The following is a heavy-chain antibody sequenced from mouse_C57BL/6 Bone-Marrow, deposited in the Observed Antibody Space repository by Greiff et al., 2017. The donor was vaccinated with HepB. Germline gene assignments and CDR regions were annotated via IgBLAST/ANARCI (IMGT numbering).Heavy chain of an antibody. CDR2: FYPGSGSI. Sequence: QVQLQQSGAELVKPGASVKLSCKASGYTFTEYTIHWVKQRSGQGLEWIGWFYPGSGSIKYNEKFKDKATLTADKSSSTFYMELSRLTSEASSVYFCARHEDHLLLRFAWFAYWGQGTLVTVSA. D-gene: IGHD1-1*01. CDR1: GYTFTEYT. J-gene: IGHJ3*01. V-gene: IGHV1-62-2*01. CDR3: ARHEDHLLLRFAWFAY.